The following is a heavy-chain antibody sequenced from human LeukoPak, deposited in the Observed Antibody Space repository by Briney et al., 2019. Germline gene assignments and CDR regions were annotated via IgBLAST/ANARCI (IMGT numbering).Heavy chain of an antibody. CDR2: IWYDGSNK. D-gene: IGHD6-19*01. CDR3: ARDLTRGIAVAGQNWFDP. J-gene: IGHJ5*02. V-gene: IGHV3-33*01. Sequence: GGSLRLSCAASGFTFSSYGMHWLRQAPGKGLEWVAVIWYDGSNKYYADSVKGRFTISRDNSKNTLYLQMNSLRAEDRAVYYCARDLTRGIAVAGQNWFDPWGQGTLVTVSS. CDR1: GFTFSSYG.